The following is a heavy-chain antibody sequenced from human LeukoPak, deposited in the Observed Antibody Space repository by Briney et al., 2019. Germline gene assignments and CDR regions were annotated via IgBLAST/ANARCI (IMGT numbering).Heavy chain of an antibody. CDR2: IHTSGST. D-gene: IGHD5-12*01. V-gene: IGHV4-4*07. CDR1: GGSISGYY. J-gene: IGHJ4*02. CDR3: ARYVKNGYDTPGFDY. Sequence: PSETLSLTCTVSGGSISGYYWSWIRQPAGKGLEWIGRIHTSGSTNYNPSLKSRVTMSIDTSKNQFSLKLSTVTAADTAVYYCARYVKNGYDTPGFDYWGQGTLVTVSS.